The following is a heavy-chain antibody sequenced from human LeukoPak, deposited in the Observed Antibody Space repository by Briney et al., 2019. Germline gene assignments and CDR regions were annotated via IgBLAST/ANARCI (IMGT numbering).Heavy chain of an antibody. D-gene: IGHD2-21*02. Sequence: GESLQISCKGSGYSFTSYWIGWVRQMPGKGLEWMGIIYPGDSDTRYSPSFQGQVTISADKSISTAYLQWSSLKASDTAMYYCARQKYCGGDCYLYYFDYWGQGTLVTVSS. V-gene: IGHV5-51*01. J-gene: IGHJ4*02. CDR3: ARQKYCGGDCYLYYFDY. CDR2: IYPGDSDT. CDR1: GYSFTSYW.